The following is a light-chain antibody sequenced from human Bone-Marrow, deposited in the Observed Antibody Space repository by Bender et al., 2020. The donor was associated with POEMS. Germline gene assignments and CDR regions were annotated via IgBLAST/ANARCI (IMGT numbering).Light chain of an antibody. V-gene: IGLV2-23*01. CDR3: CSYGRTSTWV. Sequence: QSVLTQPPSASGTPGQTVTISCSGTSSDVGSYNFVSWYQHHPGKAPKLMIYEGTKRPSGVSDRLSGSKSGNTASLTVSGLQAEDEANYYCCSYGRTSTWVFGGGTKLSVL. J-gene: IGLJ2*01. CDR1: SSDVGSYNF. CDR2: EGT.